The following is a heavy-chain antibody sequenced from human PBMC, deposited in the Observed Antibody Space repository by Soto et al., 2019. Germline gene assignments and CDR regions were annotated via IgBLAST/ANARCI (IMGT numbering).Heavy chain of an antibody. V-gene: IGHV1-2*04. CDR1: GYTFTGYY. CDR2: INPNSGGT. CDR3: AREGGLSVTTNWFDP. J-gene: IGHJ5*02. D-gene: IGHD4-4*01. Sequence: ASVKVSCKASGYTFTGYYMHWVRQAPGQGLEWMGWINPNSGGTNYAQKFQGWVTMTRDTSISTAYMELSRLRSDDTAAYYCAREGGLSVTTNWFDPWGQGTLVTVSS.